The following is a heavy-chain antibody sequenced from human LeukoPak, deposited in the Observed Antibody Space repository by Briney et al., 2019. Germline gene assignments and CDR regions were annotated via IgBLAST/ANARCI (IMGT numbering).Heavy chain of an antibody. V-gene: IGHV1-2*06. Sequence: ASVKVSCKTSGYTFTGYYMHWVRQAPGQGLEWMGRINPNSGDTNYAQKFQGRVTMTGDTSITTAYMELNSLRSDDTAVYYCARETYYGSGRLDYWGQGTLVTVSS. J-gene: IGHJ4*02. D-gene: IGHD3-10*01. CDR3: ARETYYGSGRLDY. CDR2: INPNSGDT. CDR1: GYTFTGYY.